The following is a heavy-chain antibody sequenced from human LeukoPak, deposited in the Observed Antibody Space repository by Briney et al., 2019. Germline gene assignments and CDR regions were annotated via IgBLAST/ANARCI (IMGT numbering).Heavy chain of an antibody. CDR3: ATDLIGIPRAFDI. V-gene: IGHV1-24*01. CDR1: GYTLTELS. CDR2: FDPEDGET. J-gene: IGHJ3*02. Sequence: ASVKVSRKVSGYTLTELSMHWVRQAPGKGLEWMGGFDPEDGETIYAQKFQGRVTMTEDTSTDTAYMELSGLRSEDTAVYYCATDLIGIPRAFDIWGQGTMVTVSS. D-gene: IGHD5-18*01.